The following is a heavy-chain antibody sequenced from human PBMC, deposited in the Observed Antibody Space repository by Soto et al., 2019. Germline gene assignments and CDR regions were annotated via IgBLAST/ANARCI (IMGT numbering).Heavy chain of an antibody. J-gene: IGHJ4*02. CDR1: GGSISSGGYY. Sequence: PSETLSLTCTVSGGSISSGGYYWSWIRQHPGKGLEWIGYIYYSGSTYYNPSLKSRVTISVDTSKNHFSLKLSSVTAADTAVYYCARGSLKAAAIDYWGQGTLVTVSS. V-gene: IGHV4-31*03. D-gene: IGHD2-15*01. CDR3: ARGSLKAAAIDY. CDR2: IYYSGST.